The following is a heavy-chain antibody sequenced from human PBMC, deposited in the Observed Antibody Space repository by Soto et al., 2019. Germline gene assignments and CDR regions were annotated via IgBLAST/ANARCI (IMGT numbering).Heavy chain of an antibody. D-gene: IGHD3-10*01. Sequence: QVQLVESGGGVVQPGRSLRLSCAASGFTFSSYGMHWVRQAPGKGLEWVAVISYDGSNKYYADSVKGRFTISRDNSKNTLCLQMSSLRAEDTAVYYCAPWFGAFDYWGQGTLVTVSS. V-gene: IGHV3-30*03. CDR1: GFTFSSYG. CDR3: APWFGAFDY. J-gene: IGHJ4*02. CDR2: ISYDGSNK.